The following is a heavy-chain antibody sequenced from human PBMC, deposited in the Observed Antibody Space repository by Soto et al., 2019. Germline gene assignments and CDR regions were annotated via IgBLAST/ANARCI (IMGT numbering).Heavy chain of an antibody. CDR2: ISTSRRNT. Sequence: ASVKVSCKTSGYTFSDHSMSWVRLAPGQGLEWMGWISTSRRNTNYAQRFQGRLTLTTDTSTSTAYRELKSLGSADTAVYYCARDRTNFLDYWGQGILVTVS. J-gene: IGHJ4*02. CDR3: ARDRTNFLDY. V-gene: IGHV1-18*01. D-gene: IGHD2-8*01. CDR1: GYTFSDHS.